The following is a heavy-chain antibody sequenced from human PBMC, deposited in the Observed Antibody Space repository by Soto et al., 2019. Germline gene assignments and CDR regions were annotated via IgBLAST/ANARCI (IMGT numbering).Heavy chain of an antibody. CDR3: AKDLNYDASGIYPHGMDV. CDR2: IWYDGSNR. Sequence: QVQLVESGGGVVQPGRSLRLSCAASGFTFSDYGMHWVRQAPGKGLEWVAVIWYDGSNRYYADSVNGRFTISRDNSKNTVYLQMTSLLAADTAVYYCAKDLNYDASGIYPHGMDVWGQGTTVIVSS. D-gene: IGHD3-10*01. CDR1: GFTFSDYG. V-gene: IGHV3-33*06. J-gene: IGHJ6*02.